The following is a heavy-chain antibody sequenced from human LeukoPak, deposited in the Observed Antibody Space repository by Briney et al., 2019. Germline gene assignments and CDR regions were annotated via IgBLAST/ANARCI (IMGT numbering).Heavy chain of an antibody. J-gene: IGHJ4*02. D-gene: IGHD4-11*01. V-gene: IGHV3-48*01. CDR1: GFTFSTDS. CDR3: ARLTAVNNFDY. CDR2: ISSTSNTI. Sequence: PGGSLRLSCAASGFTFSTDSMNWVRQAPGKGLEWLSYISSTSNTIYYADSVRGRFTISRDNAKNSLYLQMNSLRAEDTAVYYCARLTAVNNFDYWGQGTLVTVSS.